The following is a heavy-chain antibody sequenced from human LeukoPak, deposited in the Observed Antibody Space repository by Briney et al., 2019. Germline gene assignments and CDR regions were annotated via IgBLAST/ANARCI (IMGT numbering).Heavy chain of an antibody. J-gene: IGHJ4*02. D-gene: IGHD6-19*01. CDR2: IYYSGST. Sequence: SETLSLTCTVSGGSISSGDYYWGWIRQPPGKGLEWIGSIYYSGSTYYNPSLKSRVTISVDTSKNQFSLKLSSVTAADTAVYYCAGLGYSSGWPKKHWGQGTLVTVSS. CDR1: GGSISSGDYY. CDR3: AGLGYSSGWPKKH. V-gene: IGHV4-39*01.